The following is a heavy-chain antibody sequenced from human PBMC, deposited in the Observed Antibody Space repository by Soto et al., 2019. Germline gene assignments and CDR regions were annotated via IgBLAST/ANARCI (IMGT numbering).Heavy chain of an antibody. CDR2: IWYDGSNK. J-gene: IGHJ4*02. Sequence: ESGGGVVQPGRSLRLSCAASGFTFSSYGMHWVRQAPGKGLEWVAVIWYDGSNKYYADSVKGRFTISRDNSKNTLYLQMNSLRAEDTAVYYCARESKGGYFDYWGQGTLVTVSS. D-gene: IGHD3-16*01. V-gene: IGHV3-33*01. CDR3: ARESKGGYFDY. CDR1: GFTFSSYG.